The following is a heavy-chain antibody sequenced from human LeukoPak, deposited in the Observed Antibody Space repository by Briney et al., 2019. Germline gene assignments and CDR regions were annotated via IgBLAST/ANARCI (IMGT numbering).Heavy chain of an antibody. Sequence: QPGGSLRLSCAASGVTFSSYAMSWVRQAPGKGLEWVSSISPGGGSTYYADSVRGRFTISRDNSKNTLYLHMNSLRAEDTAVYYCAKPVAGTKRIYCYDYWGQGTLVTVSS. CDR2: ISPGGGST. CDR3: AKPVAGTKRIYCYDY. J-gene: IGHJ4*02. CDR1: GVTFSSYA. D-gene: IGHD6-19*01. V-gene: IGHV3-23*01.